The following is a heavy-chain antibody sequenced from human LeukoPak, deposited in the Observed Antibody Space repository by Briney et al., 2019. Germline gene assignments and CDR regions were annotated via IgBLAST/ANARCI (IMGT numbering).Heavy chain of an antibody. D-gene: IGHD2-15*01. CDR1: GGSFSGYY. J-gene: IGHJ6*02. Sequence: KPSETLSLTCAVYGGSFSGYYWSWIRQPPGKGLEWIGAINHSGSTNYNPSLKSRVTISVDASKNQFSLKLSSVTAADTAVYYCARNRRLAGKNCSGGSCRTHYYYGMDVWGQGTTVTVSS. V-gene: IGHV4-34*01. CDR2: INHSGST. CDR3: ARNRRLAGKNCSGGSCRTHYYYGMDV.